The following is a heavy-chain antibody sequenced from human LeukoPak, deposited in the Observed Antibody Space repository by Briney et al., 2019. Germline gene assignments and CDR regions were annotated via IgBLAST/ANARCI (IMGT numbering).Heavy chain of an antibody. V-gene: IGHV1-69*06. D-gene: IGHD4-17*01. CDR1: GGTFSSYA. CDR3: ASVGDYGDYDYYYYGMDV. Sequence: SVRVSCKASGGTFSSYAISWVRQAPGQGLEWMGGIIPIFGTANYAQKFQGRVTITADKSTSTAYMKLSSLRSEDTAVYYCASVGDYGDYDYYYYGMDVWGKGTTVTVSS. J-gene: IGHJ6*04. CDR2: IIPIFGTA.